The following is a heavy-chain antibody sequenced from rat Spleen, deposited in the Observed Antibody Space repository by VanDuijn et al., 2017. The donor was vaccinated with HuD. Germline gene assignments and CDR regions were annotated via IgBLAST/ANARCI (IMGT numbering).Heavy chain of an antibody. V-gene: IGHV4-2*01. CDR1: GFNFNDYW. Sequence: EVKLVESGGGLVQPGRSLKLSCAASGFNFNDYWMGWVRQAPGKGLEWIGEINGDSNTIKYIPSLKDKLTISRDNAQNTLYLQMSKLGSEDTAIYYCVREESGVDYWGQGVMVTVSS. CDR3: VREESGVDY. J-gene: IGHJ2*01. CDR2: INGDSNTI. D-gene: IGHD4-3*01.